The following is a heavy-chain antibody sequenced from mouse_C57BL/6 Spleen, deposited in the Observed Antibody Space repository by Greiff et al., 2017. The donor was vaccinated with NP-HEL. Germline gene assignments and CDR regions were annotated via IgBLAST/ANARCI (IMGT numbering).Heavy chain of an antibody. CDR3: TREERDGYAMDY. D-gene: IGHD2-3*01. J-gene: IGHJ4*01. Sequence: EVQVVESGEGLVKPGGSLKLSCAASGFTFSSYAMSWVRQTPEKRLEWVAYISSGGDYIYYADTVKGRFTISRDNARNTLYLQMSSLKSEDTAMYYCTREERDGYAMDYWGQGTSVTVSS. CDR1: GFTFSSYA. CDR2: ISSGGDYI. V-gene: IGHV5-9-1*02.